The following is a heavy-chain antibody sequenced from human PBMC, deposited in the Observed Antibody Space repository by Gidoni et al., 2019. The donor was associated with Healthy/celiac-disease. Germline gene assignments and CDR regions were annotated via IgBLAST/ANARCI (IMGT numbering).Heavy chain of an antibody. Sequence: VQLQQWGAGLLKPSETLSLPCAVYGGSFSGYYWSWIRQPPGKELEGIGESNHSGSTNYNPSLKSQVTISVDTSKNQCSLKLSSVTAADTAVYYCARGPAKDIVVVPAAKGGFDPWGQGTLVTVSS. CDR2: SNHSGST. CDR1: GGSFSGYY. V-gene: IGHV4-34*01. D-gene: IGHD2-2*01. J-gene: IGHJ5*02. CDR3: ARGPAKDIVVVPAAKGGFDP.